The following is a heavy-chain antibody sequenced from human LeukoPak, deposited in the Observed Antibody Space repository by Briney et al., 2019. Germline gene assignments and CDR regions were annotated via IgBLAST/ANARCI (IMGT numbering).Heavy chain of an antibody. CDR1: GGSISRSY. CDR3: ARDSGTTGEVKFDP. J-gene: IGHJ5*02. V-gene: IGHV4-4*07. CDR2: IYGSGTI. Sequence: SSETLSLTCTVSGGSISRSYWSWMRQPAGKGPEWIGRIYGSGTITYNPSLESRVTMSVDTSKNQFSLKLRSVTAVDTAVYYCARDSGTTGEVKFDPWGQGILVTVSS. D-gene: IGHD3-10*01.